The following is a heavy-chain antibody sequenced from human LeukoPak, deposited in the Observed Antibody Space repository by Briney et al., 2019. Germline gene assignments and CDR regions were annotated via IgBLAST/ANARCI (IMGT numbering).Heavy chain of an antibody. J-gene: IGHJ4*02. D-gene: IGHD3-16*01. CDR3: ASDRGGYYVWGSFFDY. Sequence: SETLSLTCTVSGGSISSSSYYWVWIRQPPGKGLEGMVSTYYSGSTYYNPSLKSRVTISVDTSKHQFSLKLSSVTAEDTAVYYCASDRGGYYVWGSFFDYWGQGTLVTVSS. CDR2: TYYSGST. CDR1: GGSISSSSYY. V-gene: IGHV4-39*01.